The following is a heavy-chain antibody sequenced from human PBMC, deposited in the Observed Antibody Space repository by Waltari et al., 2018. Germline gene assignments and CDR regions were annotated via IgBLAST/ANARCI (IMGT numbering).Heavy chain of an antibody. V-gene: IGHV1-69*01. CDR2: IIPIFGTA. D-gene: IGHD2-2*01. J-gene: IGHJ6*02. CDR1: GATFSSYA. CDR3: ALEYCSSTSCYGWEGMDV. Sequence: QVQLVQSGAEVKTPGSSVTVSCTASGATFSSYAISWVRTAPGHGLEWMGGIIPIFGTANYAQKFQGRVTITADESTSTAYMELSSLRSEDTAVYYCALEYCSSTSCYGWEGMDVWGQGTTVTVSS.